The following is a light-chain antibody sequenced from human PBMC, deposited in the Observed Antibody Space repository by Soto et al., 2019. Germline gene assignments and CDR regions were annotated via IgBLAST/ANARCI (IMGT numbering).Light chain of an antibody. CDR1: SSNIGAGYD. V-gene: IGLV1-40*01. Sequence: QLVLTQPPSVSGAPGQTVTISCTGSSSNIGAGYDVHWYRQVPGTAPKVVIYSDTNRPSGVPGRFSASKSGTSASLVITGLQAEDEAEYYCQSFDSGLFGALFGGGTKLTVL. CDR2: SDT. CDR3: QSFDSGLFGAL. J-gene: IGLJ2*01.